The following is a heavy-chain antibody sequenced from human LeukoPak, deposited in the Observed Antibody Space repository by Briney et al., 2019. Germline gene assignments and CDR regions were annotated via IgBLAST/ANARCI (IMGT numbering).Heavy chain of an antibody. V-gene: IGHV3-30*02. CDR1: GFIFSSYG. D-gene: IGHD4-11*01. CDR3: ASHYKTTGSNPQPDY. CDR2: IRHDESNK. J-gene: IGHJ4*02. Sequence: GGSLRLSCGASGFIFSSYGMHWVRQAPGKGLEWVAFIRHDESNKYYADSVKGRFTISRDNSKNTLYLQMNSLRAEDTAMYYCASHYKTTGSNPQPDYRGQGTLVTVSS.